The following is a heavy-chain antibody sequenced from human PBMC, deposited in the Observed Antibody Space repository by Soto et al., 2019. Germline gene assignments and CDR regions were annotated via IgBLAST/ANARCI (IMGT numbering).Heavy chain of an antibody. D-gene: IGHD3-10*01. CDR1: GVSIGSSNHY. Sequence: QLQLQESGPGLVKPSETLSLICSVSGVSIGSSNHYWGWMRQPPGKGLEWIGIVHYTGQTYYNPSPTSRVTVSVDTSNNQFSLRVTSVTAADTAVYYCATLPYVMVREFYFDSWGQGTLVTVSS. V-gene: IGHV4-39*01. CDR2: VHYTGQT. J-gene: IGHJ4*02. CDR3: ATLPYVMVREFYFDS.